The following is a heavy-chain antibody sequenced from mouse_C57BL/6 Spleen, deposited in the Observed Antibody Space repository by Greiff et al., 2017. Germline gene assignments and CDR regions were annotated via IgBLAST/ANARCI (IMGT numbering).Heavy chain of an antibody. Sequence: VKLMESGAELVRPGTSVKVSCKASGYAFTNYLIEWVKQRPGQGLEWIGVINPGSGGTNYNEKFKGKATLTADKSSSTAYMQLSSLTSEDSAVYFCAVVTTEGYAMDYWGQGTSVTVSS. CDR2: INPGSGGT. CDR1: GYAFTNYL. CDR3: AVVTTEGYAMDY. D-gene: IGHD2-2*01. V-gene: IGHV1-54*01. J-gene: IGHJ4*01.